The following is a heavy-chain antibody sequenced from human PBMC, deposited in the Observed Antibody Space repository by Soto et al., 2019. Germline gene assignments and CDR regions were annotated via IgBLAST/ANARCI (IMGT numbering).Heavy chain of an antibody. J-gene: IGHJ4*02. CDR2: IWYDGSNK. CDR1: GFTFSSYG. V-gene: IGHV3-33*01. D-gene: IGHD3-22*01. CDR3: ARDHDYYDSSGYSDY. Sequence: QVQLVESGGGVVQPGRSLRLSCAASGFTFSSYGMHWVRQAPGKGLEWVAVIWYDGSNKYYADSVKGRFTISRDNSKNTLYLKMNSLRAEDTAVYYCARDHDYYDSSGYSDYWGQGTLVTVSS.